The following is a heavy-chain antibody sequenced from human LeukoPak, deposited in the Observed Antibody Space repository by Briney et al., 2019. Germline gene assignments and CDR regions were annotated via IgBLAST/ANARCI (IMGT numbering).Heavy chain of an antibody. D-gene: IGHD5-24*01. CDR1: GGSISDAAYY. CDR2: IYYSGSS. Sequence: SETLSLTCTVSGGSISDAAYYWSWIRQHPGEGLKWIGYIYYSGSSYYNPSLRSRVTISVDTSKNHFSLKLSSVTAADTAVYYCARNRDGYNSFDYWGQGTLVTVSS. J-gene: IGHJ4*02. V-gene: IGHV4-31*03. CDR3: ARNRDGYNSFDY.